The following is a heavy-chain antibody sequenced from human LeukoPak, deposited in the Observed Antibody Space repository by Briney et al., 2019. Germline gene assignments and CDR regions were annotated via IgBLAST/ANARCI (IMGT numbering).Heavy chain of an antibody. CDR3: ARDVQYSGSYGMSVYY. J-gene: IGHJ4*02. Sequence: ASVKVSCKASGYTFTSYGISWVRQAPGQGLEWMGWISAYNGNTNYAQKLQGRVTMTTDTSTSTAYMELRSLRSDDTAVYYCARDVQYSGSYGMSVYYWGQGTLVTVSS. CDR2: ISAYNGNT. V-gene: IGHV1-18*01. CDR1: GYTFTSYG. D-gene: IGHD1-26*01.